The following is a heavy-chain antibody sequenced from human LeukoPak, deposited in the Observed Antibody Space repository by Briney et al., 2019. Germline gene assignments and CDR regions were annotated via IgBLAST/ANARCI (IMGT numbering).Heavy chain of an antibody. D-gene: IGHD2-8*01. CDR1: GFTFSSYA. V-gene: IGHV3-23*01. CDR2: ISGSGGST. Sequence: GGSLRLSCAASGFTFSSYAMSWVRQAPGKGLEWVSAISGSGGSTFYAESVKGRFTISRDNSKNTLYLQMNSLRAEDTALHYCAKPGRGGLYGGGFQHWGQGTLVTVSS. J-gene: IGHJ1*01. CDR3: AKPGRGGLYGGGFQH.